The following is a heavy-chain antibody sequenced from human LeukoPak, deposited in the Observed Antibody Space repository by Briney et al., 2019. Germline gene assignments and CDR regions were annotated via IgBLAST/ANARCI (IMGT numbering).Heavy chain of an antibody. J-gene: IGHJ6*02. D-gene: IGHD5-12*01. CDR1: GFTFSSYS. CDR3: AREVATISYDYYGMDV. Sequence: GGSLRLSCAASGFTFSSYSMNWVRQAPGKGLEWVSSISSSSSYIYYADSVKGRFTISRDNPKNSLYLQMNSLRAEDTAVYYWAREVATISYDYYGMDVWGQGTTVTVSS. CDR2: ISSSSSYI. V-gene: IGHV3-21*01.